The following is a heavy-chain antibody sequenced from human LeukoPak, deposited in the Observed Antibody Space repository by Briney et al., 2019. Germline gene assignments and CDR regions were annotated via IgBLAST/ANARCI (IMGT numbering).Heavy chain of an antibody. CDR2: IYSGGST. CDR1: GFTVSSNY. Sequence: PGGSLRLSCAASGFTVSSNYMSWVRQAPGKGLEWVSVIYSGGSTYYADSVKGRFTISRDNSKNTLYLQMNSLRAEDTAVYYCARLTMVLAFDIWGKGTMVTVSS. V-gene: IGHV3-53*01. D-gene: IGHD4/OR15-4a*01. CDR3: ARLTMVLAFDI. J-gene: IGHJ3*02.